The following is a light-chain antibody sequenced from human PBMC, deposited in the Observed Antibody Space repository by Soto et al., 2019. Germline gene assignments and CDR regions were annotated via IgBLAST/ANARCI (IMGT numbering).Light chain of an antibody. V-gene: IGKV1-5*01. J-gene: IGKJ1*01. CDR1: QSISSW. CDR3: QEYKSYPWT. Sequence: DIQMTQSPSTLSASVGDRVTITCRASQSISSWLAWYQQKAGKAPMLLIYDASTLESGVPSRFSGSGSGTEFTLSISSLQPDDFATYNCQEYKSYPWTFGQGPKVDIK. CDR2: DAS.